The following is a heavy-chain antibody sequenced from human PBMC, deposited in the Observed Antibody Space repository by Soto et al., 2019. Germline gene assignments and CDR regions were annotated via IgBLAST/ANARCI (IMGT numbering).Heavy chain of an antibody. D-gene: IGHD2-15*01. CDR1: GDTSSTGGYY. CDR2: IYYSGST. J-gene: IGHJ4*02. V-gene: IGHV4-30-4*01. Sequence: SETLSLRCGVSGDTSSTGGYYWSWIRQPPGKGLEWIGYIYYSGSTYYNPSLKSRVTISVDTSKNQFSLKLSSVTAADTAVYYCARARGARYFDYWGQGTLVTVSS. CDR3: ARARGARYFDY.